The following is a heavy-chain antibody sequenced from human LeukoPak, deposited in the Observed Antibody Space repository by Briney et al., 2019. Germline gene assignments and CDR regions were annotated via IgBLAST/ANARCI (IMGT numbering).Heavy chain of an antibody. V-gene: IGHV3-23*01. CDR2: ISGSGGST. J-gene: IGHJ6*03. CDR1: GFTFTSYA. CDR3: AKRDYYYYMDV. Sequence: PGGSLRLSYAASGFTFTSYAMSWVRQAPGKGLEWVSDISGSGGSTYYADSVKGRFTISRDNPKNTLYLQMNSLRAEDTAVYYCAKRDYYYYMDVWGKGTTVTVSS.